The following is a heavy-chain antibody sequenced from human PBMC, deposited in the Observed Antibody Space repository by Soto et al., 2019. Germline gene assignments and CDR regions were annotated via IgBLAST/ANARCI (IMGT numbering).Heavy chain of an antibody. D-gene: IGHD2-8*01. V-gene: IGHV1-46*01. CDR3: AREREYCANGVCSNWFDP. Sequence: ASVKVSCKASGYTFTSYAMHWVRQAPGQRLEWMGIINASGGSTSYAQKFQGRVTMTRDTSTSTVYMELSSLRSEDTAVYYCAREREYCANGVCSNWFDPWGQGTLVTVSS. CDR1: GYTFTSYA. CDR2: INASGGST. J-gene: IGHJ5*02.